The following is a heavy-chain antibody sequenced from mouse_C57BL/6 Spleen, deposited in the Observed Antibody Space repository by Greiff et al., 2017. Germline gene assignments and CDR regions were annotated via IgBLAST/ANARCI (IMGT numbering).Heavy chain of an antibody. J-gene: IGHJ4*01. CDR2: IDPEDGDT. CDR1: GFNIKDYY. CDR3: TTPYYYGSSLYYYAMDY. V-gene: IGHV14-1*01. D-gene: IGHD1-1*01. Sequence: VQLKQSGAELVRPGASVKLSCTASGFNIKDYYMHWVKQRPEQGLEWIGRIDPEDGDTEYAPKFQGKATMTADPSSNTAYLQLSSLTSEDTAVYYCTTPYYYGSSLYYYAMDYWGQGTSVTVSS.